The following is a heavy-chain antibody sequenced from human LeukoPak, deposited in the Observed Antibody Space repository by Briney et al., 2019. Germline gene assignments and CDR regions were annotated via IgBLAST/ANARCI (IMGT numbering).Heavy chain of an antibody. J-gene: IGHJ1*01. Sequence: PGGSLRLSCAASGFTFSSYWMHWVRQAPGKGLVWVSHFNSDGSSTSYADSVKGRFTISRDNAKNSLYLQMNSLRAEDTAVYYCARDLYKGGSGSPHQHWGQGTLVTVSS. D-gene: IGHD3-10*01. CDR1: GFTFSSYW. V-gene: IGHV3-74*01. CDR2: FNSDGSST. CDR3: ARDLYKGGSGSPHQH.